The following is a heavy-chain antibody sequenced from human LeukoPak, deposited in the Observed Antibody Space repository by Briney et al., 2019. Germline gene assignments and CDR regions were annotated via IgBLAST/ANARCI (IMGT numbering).Heavy chain of an antibody. V-gene: IGHV3-7*01. CDR3: ARDLRGSGNYYDAFDI. CDR2: IKQDGSEK. CDR1: GGSISSYY. J-gene: IGHJ3*02. D-gene: IGHD3-10*01. Sequence: ETLSLTCTVSGGSISSYYWSWIRQPPGKGLEWVANIKQDGSEKYYVDSVKGRFTISRDNAKNSLYLQMNSLRAEDTAVYYCARDLRGSGNYYDAFDIWGQGTMVTVSS.